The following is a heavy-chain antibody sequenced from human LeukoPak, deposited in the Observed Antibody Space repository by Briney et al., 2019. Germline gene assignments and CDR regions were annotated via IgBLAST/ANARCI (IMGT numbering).Heavy chain of an antibody. V-gene: IGHV1-18*01. Sequence: ASVKVSCKASGYTFTNYGISWVRQAPGQGLEWMGWISAYKDDTNYAQKLQDRVTIITDTSTNTAYMELRSLRSDDTAVYYCARETFNSNDYWGQGTLVTVSS. CDR1: GYTFTNYG. D-gene: IGHD3-16*01. J-gene: IGHJ4*02. CDR3: ARETFNSNDY. CDR2: ISAYKDDT.